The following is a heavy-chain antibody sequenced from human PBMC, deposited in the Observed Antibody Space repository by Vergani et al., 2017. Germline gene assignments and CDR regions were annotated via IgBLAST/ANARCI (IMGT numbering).Heavy chain of an antibody. CDR2: ISPGASTV. V-gene: IGHV3-11*04. J-gene: IGHJ6*02. CDR3: ARNPGISTTLHFDSMDV. Sequence: LEESGGGSVKPGGSLRLSCAASGFKFSDHYMSWIRQAPGKGLVLVSHISPGASTVSYTDSVTGRFTVSRDNDNNSLTLDMTTLRVEDTAVYYCARNPGISTTLHFDSMDVWGQGTTVTVSS. D-gene: IGHD1-1*01. CDR1: GFKFSDHY.